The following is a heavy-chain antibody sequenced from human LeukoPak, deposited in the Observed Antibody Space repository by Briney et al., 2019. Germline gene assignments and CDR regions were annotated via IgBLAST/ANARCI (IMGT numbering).Heavy chain of an antibody. CDR3: ARQTGSGLFILP. D-gene: IGHD3/OR15-3a*01. CDR1: GGSISSYY. V-gene: IGHV4-4*07. CDR2: IYTSGST. J-gene: IGHJ4*02. Sequence: SETLSLTCTVSGGSISSYYWSWIRQPAGKGLEWIGRIYTSGSTYYNASLKSQVSISMDTSKNQFSLRLTSVTAADTAVYYCARQTGSGLFILPGGQGTLVTVSS.